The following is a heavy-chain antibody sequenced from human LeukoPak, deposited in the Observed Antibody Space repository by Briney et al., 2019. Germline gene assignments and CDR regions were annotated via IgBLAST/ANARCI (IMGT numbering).Heavy chain of an antibody. CDR2: IYYSGST. J-gene: IGHJ6*03. V-gene: IGHV4-39*01. CDR3: ARHIADHPYYYYYMDV. D-gene: IGHD6-13*01. Sequence: SETLSLTCTVSGGSISSSSYYWGWIRQPPGNGLEWIGSIYYSGSTYYSPSLKSRVTISVDTSKNQSSLKLSSVTAADTAVYYCARHIADHPYYYYYMDVWGKGTTVTVSS. CDR1: GGSISSSSYY.